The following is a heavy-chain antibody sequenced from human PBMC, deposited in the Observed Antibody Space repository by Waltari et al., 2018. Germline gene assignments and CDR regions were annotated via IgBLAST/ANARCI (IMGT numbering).Heavy chain of an antibody. V-gene: IGHV1-2*06. CDR3: ARDLPYYYDSSGYFDY. J-gene: IGHJ4*02. CDR2: IKPNSGGT. CDR1: GYTFTGYY. Sequence: QVQLVQSGAEVKKPGASVKVSCKASGYTFTGYYMHWVRQAPGQGVEWMGRIKPNSGGTNYAQEFQGRVTMTRDTSISTAYMELSRLRSDDTAVYYCARDLPYYYDSSGYFDYWGQGTLVTVSS. D-gene: IGHD3-22*01.